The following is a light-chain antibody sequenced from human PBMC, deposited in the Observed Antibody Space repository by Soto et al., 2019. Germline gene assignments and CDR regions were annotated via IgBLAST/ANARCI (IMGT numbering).Light chain of an antibody. V-gene: IGKV1-5*03. CDR3: QQYSTYSFT. Sequence: IQMTQSPSTLPASVGDRVTNTCRASQSISYWLGWYQQKPGKAPTVLIYQASTLESGVPSRFSGSGYGTEFSLTISTLQPDDFATYYCQQYSTYSFTFSGGTKVEIK. CDR2: QAS. J-gene: IGKJ4*01. CDR1: QSISYW.